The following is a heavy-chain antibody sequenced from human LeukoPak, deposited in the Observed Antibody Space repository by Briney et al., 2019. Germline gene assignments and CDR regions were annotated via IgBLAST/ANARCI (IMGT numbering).Heavy chain of an antibody. Sequence: VGSLRLSCAASGFTFSTYTMHWVRQAPGKGLEYVSGVNSIGDTIYYADSVKGRFTLSRDNTKNTLYLHMGNLRAEDTAVYYCERELDYCFDYWGEGTLVTASS. CDR2: VNSIGDTI. CDR3: ERELDYCFDY. J-gene: IGHJ4*02. V-gene: IGHV3-64*02. CDR1: GFTFSTYT. D-gene: IGHD1-1*01.